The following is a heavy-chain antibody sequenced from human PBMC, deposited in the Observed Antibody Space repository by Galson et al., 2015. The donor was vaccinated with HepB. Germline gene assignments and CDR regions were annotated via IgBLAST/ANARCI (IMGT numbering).Heavy chain of an antibody. D-gene: IGHD2-2*01. J-gene: IGHJ6*03. CDR3: ARVGPFCSSTSCAFYYYYMDV. Sequence: SVKVSCKASGYTFTSYGISWVRQAPGQGLEWMGWISAYNGNTNYAQKLQGRVTMTTDTSTSTAYMELRSLRSDDTVVYYCARVGPFCSSTSCAFYYYYMDVWGKGTTVTVSS. CDR1: GYTFTSYG. V-gene: IGHV1-18*01. CDR2: ISAYNGNT.